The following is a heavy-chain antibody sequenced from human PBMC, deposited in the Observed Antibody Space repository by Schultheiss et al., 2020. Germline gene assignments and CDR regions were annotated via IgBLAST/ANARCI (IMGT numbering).Heavy chain of an antibody. CDR1: GGSISSYY. D-gene: IGHD3-22*01. Sequence: SETLSLTCTVSGGSISSYYWSWIRQPPGKKIEWIGYIYYSGGTNYNPSLKSRVTISVDTSKNQFSLKLSSVTAADTAVYYCARVQDYYDSSGPRYYYYYYMDVWGKGTTVTVSS. CDR3: ARVQDYYDSSGPRYYYYYYMDV. J-gene: IGHJ6*03. V-gene: IGHV4-59*01. CDR2: IYYSGGT.